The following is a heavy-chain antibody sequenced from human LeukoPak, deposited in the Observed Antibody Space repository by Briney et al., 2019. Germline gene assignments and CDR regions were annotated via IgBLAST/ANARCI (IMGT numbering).Heavy chain of an antibody. V-gene: IGHV4-38-2*01. CDR1: GYSISSGYY. CDR3: ARVRPYYYDSSGYYPHDAFDI. D-gene: IGHD3-22*01. J-gene: IGHJ3*02. Sequence: KPSETLSLTCAVSGYSISSGYYWGWIRQPPGKGLEWIRSIYHSGSTYYNPSLKSRVTISVDTSKNQFSLKLSSVTAADTAVYYCARVRPYYYDSSGYYPHDAFDIWGQGTMVTASS. CDR2: IYHSGST.